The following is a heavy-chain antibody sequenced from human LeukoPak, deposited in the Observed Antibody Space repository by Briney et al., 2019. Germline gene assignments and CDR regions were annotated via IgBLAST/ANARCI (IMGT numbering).Heavy chain of an antibody. CDR2: IFSSSTYI. J-gene: IGHJ4*02. CDR1: GFTVSSNY. CDR3: ARDFYDGFALDY. V-gene: IGHV3-21*03. Sequence: PGGSLRLSCEVSGFTVSSNYMSWVRQAPGKGLEWVSFIFSSSTYIYYTDSVKGRFTISRDNARNSLYLQMDNLRAEDTGVYYCARDFYDGFALDYWGQGTLVTVSS. D-gene: IGHD2/OR15-2a*01.